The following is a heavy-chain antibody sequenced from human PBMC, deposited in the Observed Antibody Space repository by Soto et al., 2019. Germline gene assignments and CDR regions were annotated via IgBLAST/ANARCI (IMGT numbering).Heavy chain of an antibody. CDR2: IYWNDDK. V-gene: IGHV2-5*01. Sequence: SGPTLVKPTQTLTLTCTFSGFSLSTSGVGVGWIRQPPGKALEWLALIYWNDDKRYSPSLKSRLTITKDTSKNQVVLTMTNMDPLDTATYYCARGKTYYDILTGYSLNPYYFDYWGQGTLVTVSS. J-gene: IGHJ4*02. CDR1: GFSLSTSGVG. CDR3: ARGKTYYDILTGYSLNPYYFDY. D-gene: IGHD3-9*01.